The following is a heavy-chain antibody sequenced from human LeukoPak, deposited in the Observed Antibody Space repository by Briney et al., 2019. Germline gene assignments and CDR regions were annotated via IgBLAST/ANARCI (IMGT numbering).Heavy chain of an antibody. CDR1: GFTFNTYW. CDR3: ARDRGWLTSDY. V-gene: IGHV3-7*03. CDR2: IKEDGSET. Sequence: GGSLRLSCAASGFTFNTYWMGWVRKAPGKGLEWLGNIKEDGSETYYVDFLKGRITISRDNAKNSLSLQMNSLRVEDTAVYYCARDRGWLTSDYWGQGTLVTVSS. D-gene: IGHD3-10*01. J-gene: IGHJ4*02.